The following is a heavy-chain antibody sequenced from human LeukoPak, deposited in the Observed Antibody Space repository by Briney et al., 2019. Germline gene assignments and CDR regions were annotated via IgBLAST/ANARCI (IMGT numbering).Heavy chain of an antibody. CDR2: ISSSGSTI. CDR1: GFTFSDYY. CDR3: ASQVVHDAFDI. J-gene: IGHJ3*02. V-gene: IGHV3-11*04. D-gene: IGHD2-15*01. Sequence: PGGSLRLSSAASGFTFSDYYMSWIRQAPGKGLEWVSYISSSGSTIYYADSVKGRFTISRDNAKNSLYLQMNSLRAEDTAVYYCASQVVHDAFDIWGQGTMVTVSS.